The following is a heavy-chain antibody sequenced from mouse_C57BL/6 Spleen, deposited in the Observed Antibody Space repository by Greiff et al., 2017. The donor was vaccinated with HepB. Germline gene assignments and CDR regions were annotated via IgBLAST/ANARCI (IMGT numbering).Heavy chain of an antibody. Sequence: QVTLKESGPELVKPGASVKISCKASGYAFSSSWMNWVKQRPGKGLEWIGRIYPGDGDTNYNGKFKGKATLTADKSSSTAYMQLSSLTSEDSAVYFCARGATTVNFDYWGQGTTLTVSS. CDR3: ARGATTVNFDY. D-gene: IGHD1-1*01. CDR2: IYPGDGDT. V-gene: IGHV1-82*01. J-gene: IGHJ2*01. CDR1: GYAFSSSW.